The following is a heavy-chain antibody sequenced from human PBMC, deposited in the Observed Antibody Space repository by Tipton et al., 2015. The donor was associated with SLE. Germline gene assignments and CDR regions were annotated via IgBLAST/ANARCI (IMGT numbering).Heavy chain of an antibody. CDR3: ARERDRDAFDI. CDR2: ISSSSSYI. J-gene: IGHJ3*02. CDR1: GFTFSSYS. Sequence: SLRLSCAASGFTFSSYSMNWVRQAPGKGLEWVSSISSSSSYIYYADSVKGRFTISRDNAKNSLYLQMNSLRAEDTAVYYCARERDRDAFDIWGQGTMVTVSS. V-gene: IGHV3-21*01.